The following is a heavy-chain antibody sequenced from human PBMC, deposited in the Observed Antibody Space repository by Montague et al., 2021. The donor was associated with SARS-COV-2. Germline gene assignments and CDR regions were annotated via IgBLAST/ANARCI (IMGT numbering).Heavy chain of an antibody. CDR1: GVSVSNRYTH. J-gene: IGHJ5*02. V-gene: IGHV4-61*01. CDR3: ASYWQGGSGRGS. Sequence: SETLSLTCTVSGVSVSNRYTHWSWIRQSPGKGLEWIGHIDYGGSPNYSPSLHSRVTISLDTSKNQLSLRLNSATAADPAAYYCASYWQGGSGRGSWGQGTLVTVSS. D-gene: IGHD3-10*01. CDR2: IDYGGSP.